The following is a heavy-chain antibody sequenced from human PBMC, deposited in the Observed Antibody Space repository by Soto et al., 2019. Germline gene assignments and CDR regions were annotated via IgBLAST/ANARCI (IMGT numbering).Heavy chain of an antibody. CDR2: MSYSGST. D-gene: IGHD2-15*01. J-gene: IGHJ4*02. V-gene: IGHV4-59*08. Sequence: SETLSLTCTVSGASISGYHWGRIRQPPGKGLEWIGYMSYSGSTNYSPSLKSRVTMSVDTSKNQFSLKLSSVTAADTAVYYCARHTPAISISDHWGQGTLVTVSS. CDR3: ARHTPAISISDH. CDR1: GASISGYH.